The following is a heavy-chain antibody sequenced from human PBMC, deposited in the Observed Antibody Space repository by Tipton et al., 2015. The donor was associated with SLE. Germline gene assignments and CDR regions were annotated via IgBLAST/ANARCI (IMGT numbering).Heavy chain of an antibody. CDR3: ARTRGITMVRDWH. D-gene: IGHD3-10*01. V-gene: IGHV4-38-2*02. CDR1: GYSISSGYY. CDR2: IYYSGSI. J-gene: IGHJ4*02. Sequence: TLSLTCTVSGYSISSGYYWGWIRQPPGKGLEWIGSIYYSGSIYYNPSLKSRVTISVDTSKNQFSLKLSSVTAADTAVYYCARTRGITMVRDWHWGQGTLVTVSS.